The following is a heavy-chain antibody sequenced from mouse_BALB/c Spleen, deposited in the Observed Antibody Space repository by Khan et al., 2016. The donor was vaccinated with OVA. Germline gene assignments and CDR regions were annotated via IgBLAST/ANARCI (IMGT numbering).Heavy chain of an antibody. V-gene: IGHV1-39*01. Sequence: VQLQQSGPELEKPGASVKISCKASGYSFTGYNMNWVKQSNGKSLEWIGNIDPYYGDTSYNQKFKGKATSTVDKSSSKAYMQLNSLTSEDSAVYYCARSTWYFDVWGAGTTVTVSS. J-gene: IGHJ1*01. CDR2: IDPYYGDT. CDR3: ARSTWYFDV. CDR1: GYSFTGYN.